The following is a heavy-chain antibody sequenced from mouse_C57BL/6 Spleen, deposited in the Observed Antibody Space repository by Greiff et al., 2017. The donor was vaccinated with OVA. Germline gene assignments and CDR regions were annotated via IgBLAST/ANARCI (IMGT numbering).Heavy chain of an antibody. V-gene: IGHV6-3*01. CDR2: IRLKSDNYAT. J-gene: IGHJ1*03. CDR1: GFTFSNYW. D-gene: IGHD1-1*01. Sequence: DVKLQESGGGLVQPGGSMKLSCVASGFTFSNYWMNWVRQSPEKGLEWVAQIRLKSDNYATHYAESVKGRFTISRDDSKSSVYLQMNNLRAEDTGIYYCTSLYYGSSPGVWGTGTTVTVSS. CDR3: TSLYYGSSPGV.